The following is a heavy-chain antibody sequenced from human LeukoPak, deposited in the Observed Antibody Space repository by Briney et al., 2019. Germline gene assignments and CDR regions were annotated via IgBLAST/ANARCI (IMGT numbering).Heavy chain of an antibody. CDR3: AKDQVPGIAAAGTAFDY. Sequence: GGSLRLSCAASGFTFSSYAMSWVRQAPGKGLEWVSVISGSGGSTYYADSVKGRFTISRDNSKNTLYLQINSLRAEDTAVYYCAKDQVPGIAAAGTAFDYWGQGTLVTVSS. V-gene: IGHV3-23*01. CDR1: GFTFSSYA. J-gene: IGHJ4*02. CDR2: ISGSGGST. D-gene: IGHD6-13*01.